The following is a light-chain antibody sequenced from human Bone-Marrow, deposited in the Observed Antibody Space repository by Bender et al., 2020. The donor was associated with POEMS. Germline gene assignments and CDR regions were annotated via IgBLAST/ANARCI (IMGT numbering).Light chain of an antibody. J-gene: IGLJ2*01. CDR2: KDT. CDR3: QSVDNSDNSHLL. CDR1: SLPKKY. Sequence: SYELTQPPSVSVSPGQTARITCSGDSLPKKYAYWYQQKPGQAPVLVMSKDTERPSGIPERFSGSSSGTKVTLTISGVQAEDEADYYCQSVDNSDNSHLLFGGGTRLTVL. V-gene: IGLV3-25*03.